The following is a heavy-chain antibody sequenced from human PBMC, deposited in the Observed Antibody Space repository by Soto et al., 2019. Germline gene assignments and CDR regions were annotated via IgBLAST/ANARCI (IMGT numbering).Heavy chain of an antibody. V-gene: IGHV4-39*01. CDR2: IYYDGST. Sequence: PSETLSLTCTVSGGSISSSSHYWAWIRQPPGKGLEWIGSIYYDGSTHYYPSLESRVTISADMSKNQFSLRLNSVTAADMAVYYCARPYYDSSGYWGAMDIWGQGTMVTVSS. CDR3: ARPYYDSSGYWGAMDI. CDR1: GGSISSSSHY. D-gene: IGHD3-22*01. J-gene: IGHJ3*02.